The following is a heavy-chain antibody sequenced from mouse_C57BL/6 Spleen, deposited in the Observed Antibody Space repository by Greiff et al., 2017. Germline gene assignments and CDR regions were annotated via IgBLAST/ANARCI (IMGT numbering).Heavy chain of an antibody. CDR1: GYAFSSSW. CDR3: ARDSVANGDY. D-gene: IGHD1-1*02. J-gene: IGHJ2*01. Sequence: QVQLQQSGPELVKPGASVKISCKASGYAFSSSWMNWVKQRPGKGLEWIGRIYPGDGDTNYNGKFKGKATLTADKSSSTAYMQLSSLTSEDSAVYFCARDSVANGDYWGQGTTLTVSS. V-gene: IGHV1-82*01. CDR2: IYPGDGDT.